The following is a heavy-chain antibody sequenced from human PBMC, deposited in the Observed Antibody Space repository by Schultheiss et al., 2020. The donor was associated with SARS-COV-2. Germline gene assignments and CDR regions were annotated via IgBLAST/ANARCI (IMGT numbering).Heavy chain of an antibody. D-gene: IGHD3-10*01. CDR1: GFTFGDYA. Sequence: GSLRLSCTASGFTFGDYAMSWFRQAPGKGLEWIGEINHSGSTKYNSSLKSRVTISVDTSKNQFSLKLSSVTAADTAVYYCARGVGIWFGELSAPWFDYWGQGTLVTVSS. CDR2: INHSGST. J-gene: IGHJ4*02. V-gene: IGHV4-34*01. CDR3: ARGVGIWFGELSAPWFDY.